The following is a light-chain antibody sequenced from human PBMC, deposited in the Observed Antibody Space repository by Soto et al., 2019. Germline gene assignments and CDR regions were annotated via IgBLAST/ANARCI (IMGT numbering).Light chain of an antibody. CDR2: EVN. V-gene: IGLV2-14*01. CDR1: SSDVGGFDY. CDR3: SSFTSTTAVV. J-gene: IGLJ2*01. Sequence: SALTQPASVSGSPGQSITISCTGTSSDVGGFDYVSWYQVLPGKAPKLMISEVNNRPSGVSHRFSGSKSGNTASLTISGLQAEDEADYYCSSFTSTTAVVFGGGTKLTVL.